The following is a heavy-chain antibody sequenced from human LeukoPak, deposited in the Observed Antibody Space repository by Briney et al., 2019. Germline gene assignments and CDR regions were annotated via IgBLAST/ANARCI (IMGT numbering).Heavy chain of an antibody. J-gene: IGHJ4*02. V-gene: IGHV4-39*07. CDR2: IYYSGST. CDR1: GGSISSSSYY. Sequence: SETLSLTCTVSGGSISSSSYYWGWIRQPPGKGLEWIGSIYYSGSTYYNPSLKSRVTISVDTSKNQFSLKLSSVTAADTAVYYCARVYDSSENYFDYWGQGTLVTVSS. CDR3: ARVYDSSENYFDY. D-gene: IGHD3-22*01.